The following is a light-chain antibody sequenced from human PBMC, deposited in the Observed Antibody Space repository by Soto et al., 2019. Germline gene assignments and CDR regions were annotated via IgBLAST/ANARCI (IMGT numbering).Light chain of an antibody. CDR1: QSVSNR. J-gene: IGKJ5*01. CDR2: DAS. Sequence: EIVMTQSPATLSVAPGERATLSCRASQSVSNRLAWYQQKPGQAPRLLIYDASTRATGTPARFSGSGSGTEFTLTISSLQSEDFALPYCQQHNNWPEITFGQGTRLEIK. V-gene: IGKV3-15*01. CDR3: QQHNNWPEIT.